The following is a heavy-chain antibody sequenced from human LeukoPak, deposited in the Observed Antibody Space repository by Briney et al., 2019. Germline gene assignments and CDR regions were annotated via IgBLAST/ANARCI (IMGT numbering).Heavy chain of an antibody. V-gene: IGHV5-51*01. J-gene: IGHJ4*02. D-gene: IGHD1-26*01. CDR1: GYSFTSYW. CDR3: ARQVRATRVFDY. Sequence: GESLKIYCKGSGYSFTSYWIGWVRQMPGKGLEWMGIIYPDDSDTRYSPSFQGQVTISADKSVNTAYLQWSSLKASDTAMYYCARQVRATRVFDYWGQGTLVTVSS. CDR2: IYPDDSDT.